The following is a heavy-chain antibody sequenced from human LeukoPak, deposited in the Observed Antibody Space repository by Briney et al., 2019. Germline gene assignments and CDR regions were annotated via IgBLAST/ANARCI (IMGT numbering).Heavy chain of an antibody. CDR2: INPNSGDT. J-gene: IGHJ4*02. D-gene: IGHD1-26*01. CDR3: ARDAVGGTSGDY. Sequence: ASLKVSCKASGYTFTGYYMHWVRQAPGEGLEWMGWINPNSGDTNYAQKFQGRVTMTRDTSISTAYMELSRPRSDDTAAYYCARDAVGGTSGDYWGQGTLVTVSS. CDR1: GYTFTGYY. V-gene: IGHV1-2*02.